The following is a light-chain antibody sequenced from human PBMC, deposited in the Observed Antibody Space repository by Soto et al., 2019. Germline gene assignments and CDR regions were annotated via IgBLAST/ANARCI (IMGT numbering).Light chain of an antibody. Sequence: DIQMTQTPSTRSASVGDRVTITCRASQSISSWLAWYQQKPGKAPKLLIYKASSLESGVPSRFSGSGSGTEFTLTISSLQPDDFATYYCQQYNSYSPLTFGGGTKVEIK. CDR1: QSISSW. J-gene: IGKJ4*01. CDR3: QQYNSYSPLT. V-gene: IGKV1-5*03. CDR2: KAS.